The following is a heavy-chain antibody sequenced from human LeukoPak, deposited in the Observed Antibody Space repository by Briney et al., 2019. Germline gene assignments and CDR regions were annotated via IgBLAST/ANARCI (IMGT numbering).Heavy chain of an antibody. CDR3: ARDNGSGSHLLNWFDP. CDR2: INPNSGAT. CDR1: GYTFTGYY. J-gene: IGHJ5*02. Sequence: GASVKVSCKASGYTFTGYYMHWVRQAPGQGLGWMGWINPNSGATNYAQKFQGRVTMTRDTSISTAYMELSRLRSDDTAVYYCARDNGSGSHLLNWFDPWGQGTLVTVSS. V-gene: IGHV1-2*02. D-gene: IGHD3-10*01.